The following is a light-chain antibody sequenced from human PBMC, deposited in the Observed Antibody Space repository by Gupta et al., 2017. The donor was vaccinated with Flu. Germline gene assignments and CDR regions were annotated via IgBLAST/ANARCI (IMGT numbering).Light chain of an antibody. CDR3: MKARHWPWT. Sequence: VVLTQPPLSLPVTLGQPASISCRSSQSLVDSDGSTRLNWFHQRPGQSPRRLIYKVSNRDSGVPDRFSGSGSGTDFTLKISRVEAEDVGLYYCMKARHWPWTFGQGTKVEIK. J-gene: IGKJ1*01. V-gene: IGKV2-30*01. CDR2: KVS. CDR1: QSLVDSDGSTR.